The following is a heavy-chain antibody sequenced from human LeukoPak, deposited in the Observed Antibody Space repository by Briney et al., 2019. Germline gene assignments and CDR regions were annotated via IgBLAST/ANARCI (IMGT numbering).Heavy chain of an antibody. CDR2: INHSGSN. J-gene: IGHJ6*02. CDR3: ATRMGIAAAGPLDV. Sequence: SETLSLTCAVYGGSLSGYYWSWIRQPPGKGLEWIGEINHSGSNNYNPSLKSRVTISVDTSKNQFSLKLSSVTAADTAVYYCATRMGIAAAGPLDVWGQGTTVTVSS. V-gene: IGHV4-34*01. D-gene: IGHD6-13*01. CDR1: GGSLSGYY.